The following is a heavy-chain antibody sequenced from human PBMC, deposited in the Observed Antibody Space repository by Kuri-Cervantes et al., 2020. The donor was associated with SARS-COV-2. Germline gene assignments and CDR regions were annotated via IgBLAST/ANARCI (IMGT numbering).Heavy chain of an antibody. CDR3: ARGRADRYFDY. V-gene: IGHV3-30-3*01. Sequence: GESLKISCAASGFNFSRTDMHWVRQAPGKGLEGVAVISYDGSNKYYADSVKGRFTISRDNSKNTMYLQMNSLRDEDTAVYYYARGRADRYFDYWGQGTQVTVSS. J-gene: IGHJ4*02. CDR1: GFNFSRTD. D-gene: IGHD3-16*02. CDR2: ISYDGSNK.